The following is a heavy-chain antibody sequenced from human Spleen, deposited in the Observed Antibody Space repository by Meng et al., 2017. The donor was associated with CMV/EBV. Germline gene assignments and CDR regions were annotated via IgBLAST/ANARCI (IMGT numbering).Heavy chain of an antibody. Sequence: LSRAASGFTFSSPAMTWVRQAPGKGLEWVSLVSGSGASTYYADSVKGRFTISRDNSKNTAYLQMNSLRVDDTAVYYCATLGGSPSSWGQGALVTVSS. CDR2: VSGSGAST. CDR3: ATLGGSPSS. D-gene: IGHD1-26*01. J-gene: IGHJ4*02. V-gene: IGHV3-23*01. CDR1: GFTFSSPA.